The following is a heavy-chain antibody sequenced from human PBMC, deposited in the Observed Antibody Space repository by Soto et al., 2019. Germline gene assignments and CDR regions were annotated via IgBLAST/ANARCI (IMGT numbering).Heavy chain of an antibody. CDR3: AGVTWLRGMDV. D-gene: IGHD3-10*01. J-gene: IGHJ6*02. Sequence: QVQLQQSGPRLVKPSQTLSLTCAISGDSDSSNNGAWNWIRQSPSRGLEWLGRTYYRSRWSFDYALSVKSRLTIDPDTSKNQFSLHLDSLTPEDTAIYYCAGVTWLRGMDVWGQGTPVTVSS. CDR1: GDSDSSNNGA. V-gene: IGHV6-1*01. CDR2: TYYRSRWSF.